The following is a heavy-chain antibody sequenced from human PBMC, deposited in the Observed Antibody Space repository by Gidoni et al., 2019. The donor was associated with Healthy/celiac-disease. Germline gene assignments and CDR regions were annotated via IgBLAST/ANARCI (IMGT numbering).Heavy chain of an antibody. D-gene: IGHD2-15*01. CDR2: IIPIFGTA. CDR1: GGTFSSYA. Sequence: KKPGSSVKVSCKASGGTFSSYAISWVRQAPGKGLEWMGGIIPIFGTANYAQKFQGRVTITADESTSTAYMELSSLRSEDTAVYYCARDIAAPGWFDPWGQGTLVTVSS. J-gene: IGHJ5*02. CDR3: ARDIAAPGWFDP. V-gene: IGHV1-69*01.